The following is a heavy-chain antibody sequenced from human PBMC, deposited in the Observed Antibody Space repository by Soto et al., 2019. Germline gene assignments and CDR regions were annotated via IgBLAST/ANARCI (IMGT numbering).Heavy chain of an antibody. V-gene: IGHV3-66*01. CDR1: GFSVSSSY. Sequence: VQLVESGGGLVQPGGSLRLSCAASGFSVSSSYMNWVRQAPGKGLEWVSVIDSGGSTDYADSVRGRFSISTENSKNTCELQRNSLRAEDTAVYYCATILTSMTPEDHYYYGLDVWGQGTTVTVSS. CDR3: ATILTSMTPEDHYYYGLDV. D-gene: IGHD4-17*01. CDR2: IDSGGST. J-gene: IGHJ6*02.